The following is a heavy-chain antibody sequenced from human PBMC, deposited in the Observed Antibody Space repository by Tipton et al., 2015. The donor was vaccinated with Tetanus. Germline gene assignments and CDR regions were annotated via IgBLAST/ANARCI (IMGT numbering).Heavy chain of an antibody. J-gene: IGHJ2*01. CDR2: IYYSGST. CDR1: GGSISSSSYY. V-gene: IGHV4-39*01. CDR3: ASTIVSAAANWYFDL. D-gene: IGHD5/OR15-5a*01. Sequence: LRLSCTVSGGSISSSSYYWGWIRQPPGKGLEWIGSIYYSGSTYYNPSLKSRVTISVGTSKNQFSLKLSSVTAADTTVNYCASTIVSAAANWYFDLWGRGTLVTVSS.